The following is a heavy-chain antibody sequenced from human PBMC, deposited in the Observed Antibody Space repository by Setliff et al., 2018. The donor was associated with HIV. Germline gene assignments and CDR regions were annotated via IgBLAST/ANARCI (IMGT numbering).Heavy chain of an antibody. J-gene: IGHJ4*02. Sequence: SETLSLTCSVSGVSINRTDHYWGWIRQSPGKSLEWVGRIYFSGSTNYNPSLKSRVTISVDTSKKQFSLKLRSVTAADTAVYYCARSSYYGSGSYTDYWGQGTLVTVSS. D-gene: IGHD3-10*01. CDR3: ARSSYYGSGSYTDY. CDR1: GVSINRTDHY. V-gene: IGHV4-61*05. CDR2: IYFSGST.